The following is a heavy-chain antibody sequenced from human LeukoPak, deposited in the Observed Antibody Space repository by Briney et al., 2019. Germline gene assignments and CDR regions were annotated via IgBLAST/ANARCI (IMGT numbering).Heavy chain of an antibody. J-gene: IGHJ4*02. CDR3: ARKQTGTMYDV. CDR2: FSTGGSA. Sequence: SETLSLTCIVPGGSISSSSYYWAWIRQSPGKGLEWIGTFSTGGSAYYNPSLTSRVSISKDTSDNQFSLRLYSVTAADTAVYYCARKQTGTMYDVWGQGTQVTVSS. CDR1: GGSISSSSYY. D-gene: IGHD1-7*01. V-gene: IGHV4-39*07.